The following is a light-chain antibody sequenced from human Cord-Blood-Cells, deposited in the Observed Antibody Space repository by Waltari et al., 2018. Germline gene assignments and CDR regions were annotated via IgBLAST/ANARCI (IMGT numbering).Light chain of an antibody. CDR3: CSYAGSSTVV. V-gene: IGLV2-23*01. CDR2: EGS. Sequence: QSALTQPASVSGSPGQSTTISCTGTSSDVGSYNHVSWYQQHPGKAPKLMIYEGSKRPSGVSNRFSGSKSGNTASLTISGLQAEDEADYYCCSYAGSSTVVFGGGTKLTVL. CDR1: SSDVGSYNH. J-gene: IGLJ2*01.